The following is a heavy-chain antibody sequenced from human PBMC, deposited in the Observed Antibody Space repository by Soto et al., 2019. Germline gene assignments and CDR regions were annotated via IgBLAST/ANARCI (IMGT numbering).Heavy chain of an antibody. CDR3: TLFIYSYDIIFFSPSFAS. CDR1: DYTFTSYG. Sequence: ASVKVSCKTSDYTFTSYGISWVRQAPGQGLEWMGWINPYNGNTNYAQKFQGRVTMTTDTSTSTAYMELRSLRSDDTAAYYCTLFIYSYDIIFFSPSFASWGQGPLVTVPS. V-gene: IGHV1-18*01. CDR2: INPYNGNT. D-gene: IGHD3-22*01. J-gene: IGHJ4*02.